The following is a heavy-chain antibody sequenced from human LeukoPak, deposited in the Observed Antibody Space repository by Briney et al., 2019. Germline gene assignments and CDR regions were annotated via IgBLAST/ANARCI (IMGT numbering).Heavy chain of an antibody. D-gene: IGHD1-26*01. J-gene: IGHJ4*02. Sequence: PGGSPRLSCAASGFTFSNYWMHWVRQAPGKGLVWVSRINSDGSITSYADSVEGRFTISRDNAKNTLYLQMNSLRAEDTAVYYCARGRVGPTLFDYWGQGTLVTVSS. CDR2: INSDGSIT. CDR3: ARGRVGPTLFDY. V-gene: IGHV3-74*01. CDR1: GFTFSNYW.